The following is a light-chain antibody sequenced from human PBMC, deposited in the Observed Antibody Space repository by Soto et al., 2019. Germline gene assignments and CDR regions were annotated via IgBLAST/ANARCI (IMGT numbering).Light chain of an antibody. CDR3: QQHNSYPIT. CDR1: QTISSW. V-gene: IGKV1-5*03. J-gene: IGKJ5*01. Sequence: DIQMTQSPSTLSGSVGDRVTITCRASQTISSWLAWYQQKPGKAPKLLIYKASTLKSGVPSRFSGSVSGTECTLTISSLQTDDGATYYCQQHNSYPITFCQGTRLEIK. CDR2: KAS.